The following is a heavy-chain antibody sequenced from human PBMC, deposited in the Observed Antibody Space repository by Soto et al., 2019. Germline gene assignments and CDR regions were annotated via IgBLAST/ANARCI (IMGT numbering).Heavy chain of an antibody. CDR1: GYTFTSYG. D-gene: IGHD4-17*01. CDR2: ISAYNGNT. CDR3: ARDAFTSFMTTVTGDAFDS. Sequence: ASVKISCKASGYTFTSYGISWVRQAPGQGLEWMGWISAYNGNTNYAQKLQGRVTMTTDTSTSTAYMELRSLRSDDTAVYYCARDAFTSFMTTVTGDAFDSWGQGTMGTVSS. J-gene: IGHJ3*02. V-gene: IGHV1-18*01.